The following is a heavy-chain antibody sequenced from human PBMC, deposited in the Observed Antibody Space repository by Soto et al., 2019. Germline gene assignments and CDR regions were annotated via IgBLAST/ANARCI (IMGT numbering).Heavy chain of an antibody. CDR3: ARGPVHDYYYYSGMDV. CDR1: GGSFSGYY. J-gene: IGHJ6*02. Sequence: PSETLAHPCAVCGGSFSGYYGSWIRQPPGKGLEWIGEINHSGSTNYNPSLKSRVTISVDTSKNQFSLKLSSVTAADTAVYYCARGPVHDYYYYSGMDVWGQGSTVTVSS. CDR2: INHSGST. V-gene: IGHV4-34*01.